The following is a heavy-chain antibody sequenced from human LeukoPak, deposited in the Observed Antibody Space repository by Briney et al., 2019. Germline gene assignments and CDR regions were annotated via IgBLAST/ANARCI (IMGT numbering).Heavy chain of an antibody. Sequence: SETLSLTCNVSGDSFSNYYWSWIRQPAGRGLEWIGRIYGSGGSNYNPSLKSRVSISVDKSKNRFSLNLTSVTAAVTAVYYCAREAETYSSGFYYDQWGQGTLVTVSS. CDR3: AREAETYSSGFYYDQ. D-gene: IGHD5-18*01. J-gene: IGHJ4*02. CDR2: IYGSGGS. CDR1: GDSFSNYY. V-gene: IGHV4-4*07.